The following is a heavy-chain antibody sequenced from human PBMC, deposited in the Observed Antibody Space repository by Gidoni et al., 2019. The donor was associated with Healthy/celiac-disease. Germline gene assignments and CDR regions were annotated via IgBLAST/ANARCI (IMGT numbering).Heavy chain of an antibody. CDR2: ISWNSGSI. CDR3: AKSWIQLCMEGMDV. Sequence: EVQLVESGGGLVQPGRSLILPFSASGLHFGDYAMHWVRQAPGKGLEWVSGISWNSGSIGYADAVKGRFTISRDNAKNSLYLQMNSLRAEDTALDYCAKSWIQLCMEGMDVWGQGTTVTVSS. D-gene: IGHD5-18*01. CDR1: GLHFGDYA. J-gene: IGHJ6*02. V-gene: IGHV3-9*01.